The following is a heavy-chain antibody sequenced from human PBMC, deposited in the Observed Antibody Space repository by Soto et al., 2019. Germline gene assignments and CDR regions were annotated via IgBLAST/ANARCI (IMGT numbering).Heavy chain of an antibody. CDR1: GFTFSSYA. Sequence: GSLRLSGAASGFTFSSYAMSWVRQGPGKGLEWVSAISGSGGSTYYADSVKGRFTISRDNSKNTLYLQMNSLRAEDTAVYYCAKVPVAVAGTAGYFDYWGQGTLVTVSS. J-gene: IGHJ4*02. CDR3: AKVPVAVAGTAGYFDY. V-gene: IGHV3-23*01. CDR2: ISGSGGST. D-gene: IGHD6-19*01.